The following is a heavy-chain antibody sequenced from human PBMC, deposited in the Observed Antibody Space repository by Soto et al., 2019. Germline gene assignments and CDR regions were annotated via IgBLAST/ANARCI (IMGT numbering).Heavy chain of an antibody. Sequence: LRLSCAASGFTFSPYGMSWVRQAPGKGPEWVSVISGNSITTYYTDSVKGRFTISRDNYRNTLYFQLDSLRVEDTALYYCAKCAGSTSCRHFDYCGHGSLVTVSA. V-gene: IGHV3-23*01. CDR2: ISGNSITT. D-gene: IGHD2-2*01. CDR3: AKCAGSTSCRHFDY. J-gene: IGHJ4*01. CDR1: GFTFSPYG.